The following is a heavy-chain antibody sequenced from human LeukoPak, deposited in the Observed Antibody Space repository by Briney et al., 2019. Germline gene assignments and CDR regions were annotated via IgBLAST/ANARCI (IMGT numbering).Heavy chain of an antibody. D-gene: IGHD3-3*01. V-gene: IGHV3-74*01. CDR1: GFTFSNFW. CDR2: IHSDGSST. Sequence: PGGSLRLSCAASGFTFSNFWMHWVRQAPEKGLVWVSRIHSDGSSTSYADSVKGRFTISRDNAKNTLYLQINSLRAEDTAVYYCASGQFWSGYYDYWGQGTLVTVSS. CDR3: ASGQFWSGYYDY. J-gene: IGHJ4*02.